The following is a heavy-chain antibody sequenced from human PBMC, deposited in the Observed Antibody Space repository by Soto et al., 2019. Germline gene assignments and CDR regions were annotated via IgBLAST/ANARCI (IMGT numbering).Heavy chain of an antibody. J-gene: IGHJ4*02. CDR2: IYPDDSDI. Sequence: GESLKISCKGSGYSFAIYWIGWVRQMPGKGLEWMGIIYPDDSDIRYSPSFQGQVTVSADKSISTAYLQWSSLKASDTAIYYCARDNYGGMLDYWGPGTLVTVSS. CDR3: ARDNYGGMLDY. D-gene: IGHD2-15*01. CDR1: GYSFAIYW. V-gene: IGHV5-51*01.